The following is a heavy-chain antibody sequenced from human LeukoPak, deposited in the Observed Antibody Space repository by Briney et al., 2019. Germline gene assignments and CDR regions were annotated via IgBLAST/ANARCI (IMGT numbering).Heavy chain of an antibody. CDR1: GFTFSSFG. Sequence: GGSLRLSCAVSGFTFSSFGMHWVRQAPGKGLEWVALISYDGSNIYYADSVKGRFTISRDNSKNMLYLQMNSLRAEGTAVYYCAKDRLSTDPPPGYYGMDVWGQGTTVTVSS. V-gene: IGHV3-30*18. CDR2: ISYDGSNI. J-gene: IGHJ6*02. CDR3: AKDRLSTDPPPGYYGMDV. D-gene: IGHD1-1*01.